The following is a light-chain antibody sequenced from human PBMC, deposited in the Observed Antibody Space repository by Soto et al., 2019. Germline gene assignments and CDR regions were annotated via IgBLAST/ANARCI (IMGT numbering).Light chain of an antibody. CDR2: GAS. J-gene: IGKJ5*01. CDR3: QLYGISPH. Sequence: EIVLTQSPGTLSLSPGERATLSCRASQSVSSSYLAWYQQKPGQAPRLLIYGASSRATGIPDRFSGSASGTDFTLTINRLEPEDFAVYYCQLYGISPHFGQGTRLEIK. CDR1: QSVSSSY. V-gene: IGKV3-20*01.